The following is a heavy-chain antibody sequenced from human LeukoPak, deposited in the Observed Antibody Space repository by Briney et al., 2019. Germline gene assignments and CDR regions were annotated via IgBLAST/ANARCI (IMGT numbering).Heavy chain of an antibody. CDR1: VGSISSYY. J-gene: IGHJ4*02. CDR2: IYYSGSP. CDR3: ARHGPGRDGYNYLDY. V-gene: IGHV4-59*08. Sequence: SETLSLTCTVSVGSISSYYWSWIRQPPGTGLEWIGYIYYSGSPNKNPSLTSRVTISVDTSKNQFSLRLSSVTAADTAVYYCARHGPGRDGYNYLDYWGQGTLVTVSS. D-gene: IGHD5-12*01.